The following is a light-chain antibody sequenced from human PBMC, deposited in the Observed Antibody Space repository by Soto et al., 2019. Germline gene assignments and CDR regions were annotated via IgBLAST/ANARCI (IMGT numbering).Light chain of an antibody. V-gene: IGKV2-30*01. CDR3: MHGTHWPT. CDR1: QSLVYSDGNTY. CDR2: KIP. Sequence: DVVMTQSPLSLPVTLGQPASISCRSSQSLVYSDGNTYLSWFQLRPGQSPRRLTYKIPNRDSGVPDRFSGSESGTDFTLKISRVEAEDVGVYYCMHGTHWPTFGGGTKVEIK. J-gene: IGKJ4*01.